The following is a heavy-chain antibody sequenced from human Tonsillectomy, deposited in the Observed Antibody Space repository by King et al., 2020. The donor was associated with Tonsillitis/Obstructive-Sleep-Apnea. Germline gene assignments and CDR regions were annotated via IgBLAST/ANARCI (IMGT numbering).Heavy chain of an antibody. CDR2: IKTNTGNP. D-gene: IGHD3-3*01. V-gene: IGHV7-4-1*02. CDR1: GYTFTKYA. CDR3: ARDLNYDFWSGYSNDAFDI. J-gene: IGHJ3*02. Sequence: QLVQSGSELKKPGASVRVSCKASGYTFTKYALNWVRQAPGQGLEWMGWIKTNTGNPTYAQGFTGRFVFSLDTSVSTAYLRISSLKAEDTAVYYCARDLNYDFWSGYSNDAFDIWGKGTMVTVSS.